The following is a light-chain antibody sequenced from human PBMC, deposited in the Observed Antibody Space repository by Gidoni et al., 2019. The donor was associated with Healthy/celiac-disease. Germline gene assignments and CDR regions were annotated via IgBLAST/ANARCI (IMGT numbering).Light chain of an antibody. Sequence: DIQMTQSPSTLSASVGDRVTIPCRASQSISSRLACYQQKPGKAPKLLIYKASSLESGVPSRFSGSGSGTEFTLTISSLQPDDFAAYYCQQYNSYSPWTFGQGTKVEIK. CDR2: KAS. J-gene: IGKJ1*01. CDR1: QSISSR. V-gene: IGKV1-5*03. CDR3: QQYNSYSPWT.